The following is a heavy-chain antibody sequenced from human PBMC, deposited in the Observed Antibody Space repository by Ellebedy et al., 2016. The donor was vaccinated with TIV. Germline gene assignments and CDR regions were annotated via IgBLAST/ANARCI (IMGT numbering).Heavy chain of an antibody. CDR3: AKDMEATPAGDPFDY. D-gene: IGHD1-26*01. J-gene: IGHJ4*02. Sequence: SLKISXAASGFTFDDYAMHWVRQAPGKGLEWVSGISWNSGSIGYADSVKGRFTISRDNAKNSLYLQMNSLRAEDTALYYCAKDMEATPAGDPFDYWGQGTLVTVSS. V-gene: IGHV3-9*01. CDR2: ISWNSGSI. CDR1: GFTFDDYA.